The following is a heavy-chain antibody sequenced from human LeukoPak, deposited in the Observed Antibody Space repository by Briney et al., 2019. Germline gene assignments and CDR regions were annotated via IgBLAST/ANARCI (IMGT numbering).Heavy chain of an antibody. Sequence: ASVKVSCKASGGTFSSYAISWVRQAPGQGLEWMGWINPNSGGTNYAQKFQGRVTMTRDTSISTAYMELSRLRSDDTAVYYCARDNQPYYFDYWGQGTLVTVSS. V-gene: IGHV1-2*02. CDR1: GGTFSSYA. D-gene: IGHD1-14*01. CDR3: ARDNQPYYFDY. J-gene: IGHJ4*02. CDR2: INPNSGGT.